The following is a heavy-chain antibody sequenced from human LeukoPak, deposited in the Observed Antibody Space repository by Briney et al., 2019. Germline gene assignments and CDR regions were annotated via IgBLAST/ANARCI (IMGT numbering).Heavy chain of an antibody. J-gene: IGHJ6*02. CDR2: ICSGGST. CDR1: GFTVSSTY. D-gene: IGHD2/OR15-2a*01. Sequence: GGSLRLSCAASGFTVSSTYMNSVRQAPGKGLEWVSFICSGGSTYYADSVKGRFTISRDSSQNTLFLQMSSLRAEDTAVYYCARDASVSMPTYYYGMDVWGQGTTVTVSS. V-gene: IGHV3-53*01. CDR3: ARDASVSMPTYYYGMDV.